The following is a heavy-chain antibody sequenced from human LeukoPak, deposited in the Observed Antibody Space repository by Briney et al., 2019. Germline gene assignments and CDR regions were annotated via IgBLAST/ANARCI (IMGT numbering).Heavy chain of an antibody. CDR1: GYTFTSHD. CDR2: MNPNSGNI. CDR3: ARGQVDTLYYYYYMDV. Sequence: ASVKVSCKASGYTFTSHDINWVRQATGHGLEWMGWMNPNSGNIFYAQKFQGRLTMTRNTSISTAYMELSSLRSEDTAVYYCARGQVDTLYYYYYMDVWGKGTTVTVSS. V-gene: IGHV1-8*01. D-gene: IGHD5-18*01. J-gene: IGHJ6*03.